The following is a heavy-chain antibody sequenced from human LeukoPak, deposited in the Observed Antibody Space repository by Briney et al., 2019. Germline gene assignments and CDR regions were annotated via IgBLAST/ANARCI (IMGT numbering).Heavy chain of an antibody. J-gene: IGHJ4*02. V-gene: IGHV7-4-1*02. CDR2: INTNTGNP. D-gene: IGHD6-13*01. CDR3: ARGEQLVPERPDY. CDR1: GYTFTIYA. Sequence: AASVKVSCKASGYTFTIYAMNWVRQAPGQGLEWMGWINTNTGNPTYAQGFTGRFVFSLDTSVSTAYLQISSLKAEDTAVYYCARGEQLVPERPDYWGQGTLVTVSS.